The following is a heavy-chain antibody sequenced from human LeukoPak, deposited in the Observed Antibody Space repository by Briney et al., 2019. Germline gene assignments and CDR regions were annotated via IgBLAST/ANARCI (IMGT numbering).Heavy chain of an antibody. J-gene: IGHJ2*01. Sequence: GGSLRLSCAASGFTFSSYAMSWVRQAPGKGLEWVSGICGSGGGTYNADSMKGRFTISRDNSKNTLYLQMNSLRAEDTAVYYCAKNGVNYWYFDLWGRGTLVTVSS. CDR3: AKNGVNYWYFDL. CDR2: ICGSGGGT. V-gene: IGHV3-23*01. CDR1: GFTFSSYA. D-gene: IGHD2-8*01.